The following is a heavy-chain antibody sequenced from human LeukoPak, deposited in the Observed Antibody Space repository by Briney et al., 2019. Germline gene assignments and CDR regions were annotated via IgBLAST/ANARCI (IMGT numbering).Heavy chain of an antibody. Sequence: GGSLRLSCAASGFTFSDYYMSWIRQAPGKGLEWVSYISSSGSTIYYADSVKGRFTISRDNAKNSLYLQMNSLRAEDTAVYYCARGAYYDILTGYPHGMDVWGQGTTVTVSS. J-gene: IGHJ6*02. CDR3: ARGAYYDILTGYPHGMDV. D-gene: IGHD3-9*01. CDR2: ISSSGSTI. V-gene: IGHV3-11*01. CDR1: GFTFSDYY.